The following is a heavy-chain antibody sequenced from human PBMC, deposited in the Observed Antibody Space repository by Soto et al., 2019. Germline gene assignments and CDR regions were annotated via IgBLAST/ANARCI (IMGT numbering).Heavy chain of an antibody. CDR3: AGGGVRGVITRARDYYGMDV. CDR1: GYSFTSCW. CDR2: IYPGDSDT. Sequence: GDSLKISCKGSGYSFTSCWIGWVRQMPGKGLEWMGIIYPGDSDTRYSPSFQGQVTISADKSISTAYLQWSSLKASDTAMYYCAGGGVRGVITRARDYYGMDVWGQGTTVTVSS. D-gene: IGHD3-10*01. J-gene: IGHJ6*02. V-gene: IGHV5-51*01.